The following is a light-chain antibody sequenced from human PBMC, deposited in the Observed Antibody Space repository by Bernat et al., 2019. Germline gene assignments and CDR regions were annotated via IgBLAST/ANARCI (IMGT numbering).Light chain of an antibody. CDR3: QGWDVRGHWV. CDR2: HDT. CDR1: NIGSKS. V-gene: IGLV3-21*03. J-gene: IGLJ3*02. Sequence: SYVLTQPPSMSVAPGKTARITCGGNNIGSKSVNWYQQKAGQAPVVVVYHDTDRPSGIPARFSGSNSENTATLTISWVEAGDEADYYCQGWDVRGHWVFGGGTRLTVL.